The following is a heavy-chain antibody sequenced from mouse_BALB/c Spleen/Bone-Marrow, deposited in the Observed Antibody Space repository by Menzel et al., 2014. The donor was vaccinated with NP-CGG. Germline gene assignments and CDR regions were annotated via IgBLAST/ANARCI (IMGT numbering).Heavy chain of an antibody. D-gene: IGHD1-1*01. CDR1: GYTFTSYW. CDR2: INPTNGRT. CDR3: AEGKNFYGGSGDY. Sequence: QVQLQQSGAELVKPGASVKLSCKASGYTFTSYWMHWVKQRPGQGLEWIGEINPTNGRTYLNEKFKSKATLTVDKSSSTAYMQLSSLTSEDSAVYYCAEGKNFYGGSGDYWGQGTSVTVSS. V-gene: IGHV1S81*02. J-gene: IGHJ4*01.